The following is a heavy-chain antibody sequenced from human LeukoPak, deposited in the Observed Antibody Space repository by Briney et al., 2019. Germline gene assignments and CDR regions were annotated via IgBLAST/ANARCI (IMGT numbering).Heavy chain of an antibody. Sequence: SETLSLTCTVSGGSISSSSYYWGWIRQPPGKGLEWIGSIYYSGSTYYNPSLKSRVTISVDTSKNQFSLKLSSVTAADTAVYYCARQLWFGELSDWFDPWGQGTLVTVSS. V-gene: IGHV4-39*01. D-gene: IGHD3-10*01. CDR2: IYYSGST. CDR1: GGSISSSSYY. J-gene: IGHJ5*02. CDR3: ARQLWFGELSDWFDP.